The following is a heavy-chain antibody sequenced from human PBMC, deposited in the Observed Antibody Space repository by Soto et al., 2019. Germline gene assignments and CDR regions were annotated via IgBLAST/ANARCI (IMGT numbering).Heavy chain of an antibody. CDR1: GGSFSGYY. J-gene: IGHJ4*02. V-gene: IGHV4-34*01. D-gene: IGHD3-22*01. Sequence: PSERLCLTCAVYGGSFSGYYWSWILQPPGKGLEWIGEINHSGSTNYNPSLKSRVTISVDMSKNQFSLKLSSVTAADTAVYYCARGGRQSMISKPISYKIDYCGKATLVSVSA. CDR2: INHSGST. CDR3: ARGGRQSMISKPISYKIDY.